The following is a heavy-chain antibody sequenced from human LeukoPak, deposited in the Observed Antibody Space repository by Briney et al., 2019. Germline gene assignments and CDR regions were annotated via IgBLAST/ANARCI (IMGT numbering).Heavy chain of an antibody. J-gene: IGHJ6*02. Sequence: PGGSLRLSCAASGFTFRYHYMTWIRQAPGKGLEWIAHISNVATYTNYADSVKGRFTISRDNAKNSLYLQITSLRVEDTAVYYCARPMVPGVVEYFGLDVWGPGTTVIVSS. D-gene: IGHD3-10*01. V-gene: IGHV3-11*03. CDR2: ISNVATYT. CDR1: GFTFRYHY. CDR3: ARPMVPGVVEYFGLDV.